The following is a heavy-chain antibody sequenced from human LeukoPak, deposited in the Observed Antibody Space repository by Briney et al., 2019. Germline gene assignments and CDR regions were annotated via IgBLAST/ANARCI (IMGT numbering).Heavy chain of an antibody. CDR2: IRSKANSYAT. CDR3: TGPSAVDGMDV. V-gene: IGHV3-73*01. J-gene: IGHJ6*02. D-gene: IGHD4-23*01. CDR1: GFTFSGSA. Sequence: QPGGSLKLSCAASGFTFSGSAMHWVRQASGKGLEWVGRIRSKANSYATAYAASVKGRFTISRDDSKNTAYLQMNSLKTEDTAVYYCTGPSAVDGMDVWGQGTTVTVSS.